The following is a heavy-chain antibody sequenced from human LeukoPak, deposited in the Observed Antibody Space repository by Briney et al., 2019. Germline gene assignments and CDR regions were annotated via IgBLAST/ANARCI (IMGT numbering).Heavy chain of an antibody. CDR1: GFPFSTYA. V-gene: IGHV3-23*01. D-gene: IGHD1-26*01. Sequence: GGSLRLSCAASGFPFSTYAMTWVRQAPGKGLEWVSAISGSGGSTYYADSVKGRFTISRDNSKNTLYLRMNSLRAEDTAVYYCAKDPSGSYYDWYYFDYWGQGTLVTVSS. J-gene: IGHJ4*02. CDR3: AKDPSGSYYDWYYFDY. CDR2: ISGSGGST.